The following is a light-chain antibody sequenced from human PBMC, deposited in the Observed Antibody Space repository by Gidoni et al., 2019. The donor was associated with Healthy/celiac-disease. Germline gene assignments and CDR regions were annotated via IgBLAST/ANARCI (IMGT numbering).Light chain of an antibody. CDR1: QGISSW. Sequence: DIQITQSPSSVSASGGDRVTSTCRASQGISSWLDWYQQKPGKAPKLLTYAASSLQSGVPSRFSGSGSGTDFTLTISSLQPEDFATYYFQQANSFPFTFGPGTKVDIK. CDR3: QQANSFPFT. V-gene: IGKV1-12*02. J-gene: IGKJ3*01. CDR2: AAS.